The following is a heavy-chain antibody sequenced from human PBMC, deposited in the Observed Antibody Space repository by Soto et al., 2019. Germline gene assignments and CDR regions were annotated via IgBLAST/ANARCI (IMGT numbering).Heavy chain of an antibody. Sequence: EVQLVESGGGIVQPGGSLRLSCVASGFTFSTYWMHWVRQAPRKGLVWVSRIRGDGNDANYADSVRGRFSISRDNAKSTLYLQMNSLRAEDTAVYYCAGDLVSGSGSLGHWGQGTLVTVSS. CDR1: GFTFSTYW. D-gene: IGHD3-10*01. V-gene: IGHV3-74*01. J-gene: IGHJ4*02. CDR3: AGDLVSGSGSLGH. CDR2: IRGDGNDA.